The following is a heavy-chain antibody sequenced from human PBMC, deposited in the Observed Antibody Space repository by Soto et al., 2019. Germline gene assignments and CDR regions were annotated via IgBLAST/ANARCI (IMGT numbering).Heavy chain of an antibody. CDR1: GGTFSSYA. J-gene: IGHJ5*02. CDR2: IIPIFGTA. D-gene: IGHD6-6*01. Sequence: SVKVSCKASGGTFSSYAISWVRQAPGQGLEWMGGIIPIFGTANYAQKFQGRVTITADESTSTAYMELSSLRSEDTAVYYCARERSSSGNGFDPWGQGTLVTVSS. CDR3: ARERSSSGNGFDP. V-gene: IGHV1-69*13.